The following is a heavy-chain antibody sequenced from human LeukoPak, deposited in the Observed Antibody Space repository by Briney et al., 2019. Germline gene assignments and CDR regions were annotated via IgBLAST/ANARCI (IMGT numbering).Heavy chain of an antibody. CDR2: ISYERSNK. J-gene: IGHJ3*02. CDR1: WFTFSSYV. Sequence: GGSLRLSCSPSWFTFSSYVLHWVRPAPGKGREWGAIISYERSNKYYADSVKGRFTISRDNSKNTLYLQMSNLRAEDTALHYCARNYDSSGYYYLGVGAFDIWRQGPMVTVSS. CDR3: ARNYDSSGYYYLGVGAFDI. V-gene: IGHV3-30*04. D-gene: IGHD3-22*01.